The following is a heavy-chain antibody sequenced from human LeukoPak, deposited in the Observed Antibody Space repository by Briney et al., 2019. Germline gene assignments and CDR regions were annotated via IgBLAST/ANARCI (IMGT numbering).Heavy chain of an antibody. CDR2: ISSSSSYI. CDR3: AGAHYGFDI. J-gene: IGHJ3*02. CDR1: RITFSSYS. D-gene: IGHD4/OR15-4a*01. V-gene: IGHV3-21*01. Sequence: TGGSLRLSCAASRITFSSYSMNWVRQAPGKGLEWVSSISSSSSYIYYADSLKGRFTISRDNAKNSLYLQMNSLRADDTAVYYCAGAHYGFDIWGQGTMVTVPS.